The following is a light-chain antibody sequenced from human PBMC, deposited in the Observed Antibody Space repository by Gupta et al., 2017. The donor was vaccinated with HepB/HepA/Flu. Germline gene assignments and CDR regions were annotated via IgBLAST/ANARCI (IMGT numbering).Light chain of an antibody. J-gene: IGKJ5*01. V-gene: IGKV1-33*01. CDR1: QDIVNY. Sequence: QMTQSPSSLSASVGDKVTITCQASQDIVNYLNWYQQKAGKAPKLLIYDASYFNVGVPSRFSGSGYGTQFTFTISSLQPEDIATYYCEQYDDLQTFGPGT. CDR2: DAS. CDR3: EQYDDLQT.